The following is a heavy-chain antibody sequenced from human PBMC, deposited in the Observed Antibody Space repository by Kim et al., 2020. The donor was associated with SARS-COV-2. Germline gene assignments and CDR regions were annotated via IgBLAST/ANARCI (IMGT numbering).Heavy chain of an antibody. CDR3: ARERMSYYDSSGYYGNYYGMDV. Sequence: SVKVSCKASGGTFSSYAISWVRQAPGQGLEWMGGIIPIFGTANYAQKFQGRVTITADESTSTAYMELSSLRSEDTAVYYCARERMSYYDSSGYYGNYYGMDVWGQGTTVTGSS. V-gene: IGHV1-69*13. CDR1: GGTFSSYA. J-gene: IGHJ6*02. CDR2: IIPIFGTA. D-gene: IGHD3-22*01.